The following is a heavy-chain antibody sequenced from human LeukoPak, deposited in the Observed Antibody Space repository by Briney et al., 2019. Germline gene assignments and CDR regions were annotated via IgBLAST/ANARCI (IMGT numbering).Heavy chain of an antibody. J-gene: IGHJ1*01. CDR1: GFSVSSNY. V-gene: IGHV3-53*01. CDR2: IYSGGNT. D-gene: IGHD2-15*01. Sequence: GGALRLSCAASGFSVSSNYMSWVRQAPGKGPEWVSIIYSGGNTYYADSVKGRFTISRDNSKNTLFLQMNSLRADDTAMYYCARDRGFCSGDSCYPRYFQHWGQGTLVTVSS. CDR3: ARDRGFCSGDSCYPRYFQH.